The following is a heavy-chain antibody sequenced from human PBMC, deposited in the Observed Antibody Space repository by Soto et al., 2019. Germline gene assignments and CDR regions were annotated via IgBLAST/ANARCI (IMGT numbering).Heavy chain of an antibody. CDR2: INSDGSDT. V-gene: IGHV3-74*01. J-gene: IGHJ4*02. CDR1: GFAFSSYW. Sequence: QLVESGGDSVRTGGSLRLSCAASGFAFSSYWMHWVRQAPGKGLVWVSRINSDGSDTGYADSAKGRFIISRDNAKSTLFLQMHNLRAEDTALYYCARDPTTGLDYWGQGTLVTVSS. CDR3: ARDPTTGLDY. D-gene: IGHD1-1*01.